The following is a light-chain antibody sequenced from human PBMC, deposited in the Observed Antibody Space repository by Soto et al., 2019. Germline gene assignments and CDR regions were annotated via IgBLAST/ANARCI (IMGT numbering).Light chain of an antibody. J-gene: IGKJ5*01. CDR2: DTS. CDR1: QTLSNSF. Sequence: EIVLTQAPGTVSLSPGERATLSCRASQTLSNSFIAWYQQKPGQAPRLLIYDTSSRATGVPDRYSASGSGADFTLTISRLEPEDFAVFFCQQYGTSEIIFGQGTRLEI. CDR3: QQYGTSEII. V-gene: IGKV3-20*01.